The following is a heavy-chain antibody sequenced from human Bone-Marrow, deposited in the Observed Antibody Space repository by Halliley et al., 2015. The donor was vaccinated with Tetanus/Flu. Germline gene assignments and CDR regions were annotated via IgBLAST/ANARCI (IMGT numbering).Heavy chain of an antibody. D-gene: IGHD3-22*01. V-gene: IGHV4-4*02. CDR3: STRKYDSSDYSSPLFAH. CDR2: IYRGGSP. CDR1: GGSISSTNW. Sequence: TLSLTCAVSGGSISSTNWWNWVRQPPGKGLEWIGEIYRGGSPNYNPSLKSRVTISLDKSKNQFSPRLTSVTAADTAVYYCSTRKYDSSDYSSPLFAHWGQGSRVAFSS. J-gene: IGHJ4*02.